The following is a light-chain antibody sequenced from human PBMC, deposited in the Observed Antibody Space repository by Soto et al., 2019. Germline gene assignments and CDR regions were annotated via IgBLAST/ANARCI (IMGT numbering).Light chain of an antibody. Sequence: YVLTQPASVSGSPGQSITISCTGTSSDVGGYNYVSWYQQHPGKAPKLMIYEVSNRPSGVSNRSSGSKSGNTASLTISGLQAEDEADYYCSSYTSSTFYVFGTGTKVTVL. CDR3: SSYTSSTFYV. V-gene: IGLV2-14*01. CDR1: SSDVGGYNY. CDR2: EVS. J-gene: IGLJ1*01.